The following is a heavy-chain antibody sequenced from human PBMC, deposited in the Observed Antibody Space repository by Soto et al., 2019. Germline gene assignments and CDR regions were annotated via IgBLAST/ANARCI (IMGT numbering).Heavy chain of an antibody. CDR1: VLSMVIRGYC. V-gene: IGHV4-39*01. Sequence: SEIXALTGTVSVLSMVIRGYCLCGIRQPPGKVLDWIGSIYYSGSTYYNPSLKSRVTISVDTSKNQFSLKLSSVTAADTAVYYCARHYIYVLSSVEKMTKEINAAFDISGPGTMV. D-gene: IGHD6-19*01. CDR3: ARHYIYVLSSVEKMTKEINAAFDI. J-gene: IGHJ3*02. CDR2: IYYSGST.